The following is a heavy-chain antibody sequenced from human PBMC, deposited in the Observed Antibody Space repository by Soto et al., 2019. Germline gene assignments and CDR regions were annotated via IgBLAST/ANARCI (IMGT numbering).Heavy chain of an antibody. CDR3: KMGEERRDYYYYYMDD. J-gene: IGHJ6*03. CDR1: GGTFSSYT. Sequence: SVKVSCKASGGTFSSYTISWVRHAPGQGLEWMGRIIPILGIANYAQKFQGRVTITADKSTSTAYMELSSLRSEDTAVYYCKMGEERRDYYYYYMDDWGKGTTVTVSS. CDR2: IIPILGIA. V-gene: IGHV1-69*02. D-gene: IGHD1-1*01.